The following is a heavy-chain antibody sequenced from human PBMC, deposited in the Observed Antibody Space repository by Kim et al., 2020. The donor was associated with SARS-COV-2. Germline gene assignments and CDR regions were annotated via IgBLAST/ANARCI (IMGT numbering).Heavy chain of an antibody. V-gene: IGHV3-15*01. CDR1: GFTFSNAW. D-gene: IGHD3-9*01. CDR3: TTLLRYFDWLAVKYYYYDMDV. J-gene: IGHJ6*02. CDR2: IKSKTDGGTT. Sequence: GGSLRLSCAASGFTFSNAWSSWVRQAPGKGLEWVGRIKSKTDGGTTDYAAPVKGRFTISRDDSKSTLYLQMNSLKTEDTAVYYCTTLLRYFDWLAVKYYYYDMDVWGQGTTVTVSS.